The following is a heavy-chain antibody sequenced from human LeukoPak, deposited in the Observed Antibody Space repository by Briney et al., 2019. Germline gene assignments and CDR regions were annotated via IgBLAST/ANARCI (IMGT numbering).Heavy chain of an antibody. CDR2: VNPNSGVT. J-gene: IGHJ6*03. Sequence: ASVKVSCKASGYTFTDYYIHWVRQAPGQGLEWMGWVNPNSGVTKFAQMFQGRVTMTRDTSKSTAYMELSRLKSDDTAVYYCARGVTLYYYYMDVWGKGTTVTVSS. V-gene: IGHV1-2*02. CDR3: ARGVTLYYYYMDV. D-gene: IGHD5/OR15-5a*01. CDR1: GYTFTDYY.